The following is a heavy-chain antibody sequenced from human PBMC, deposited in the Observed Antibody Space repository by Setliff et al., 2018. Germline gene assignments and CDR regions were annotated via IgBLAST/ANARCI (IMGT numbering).Heavy chain of an antibody. CDR1: GFAFPNFA. V-gene: IGHV3-23*03. D-gene: IGHD2-2*02. J-gene: IGHJ4*02. Sequence: PGGSLRLSCTASGFAFPNFAMSWVRQIAGKGLEWVSTSYSGGPSTYYADSVKGRFIISRDDSESTLFLQMDSLRVEDTAVYYCAKEWGYCNSASCHRPFDSWGQGTLVTVSS. CDR3: AKEWGYCNSASCHRPFDS. CDR2: SYSGGPST.